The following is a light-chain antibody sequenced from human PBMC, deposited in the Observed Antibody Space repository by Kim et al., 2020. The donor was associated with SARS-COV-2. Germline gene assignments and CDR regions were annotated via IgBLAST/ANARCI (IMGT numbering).Light chain of an antibody. J-gene: IGLJ3*02. CDR1: SGHSRYA. Sequence: QSVLTQSPSASASLGASVKLTCTLSSGHSRYAIAWHQQQPEKGPRYLVKINSDGSHTKGDGIPDRFSGSSSGAERYLTISSLQSEDEADYYCQTWGTGIQVFGGGTQLTVL. V-gene: IGLV4-69*01. CDR3: QTWGTGIQV. CDR2: INSDGSH.